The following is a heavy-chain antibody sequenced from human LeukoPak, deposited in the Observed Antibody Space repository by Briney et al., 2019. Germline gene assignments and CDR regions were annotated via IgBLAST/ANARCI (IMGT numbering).Heavy chain of an antibody. D-gene: IGHD6-13*01. CDR3: ARDVETTGNSPVG. CDR1: GYTFTGYY. CDR2: INPNSGGT. J-gene: IGHJ4*02. Sequence: ASVRVSCTASGYTFTGYYMHWVRQAPGQGLEWMGCINPNSGGTNYAQKFQGRVTMTRDTSISTAYMELSTLRSDDTAVYYCARDVETTGNSPVGGGQGTLVTVSA. V-gene: IGHV1-2*02.